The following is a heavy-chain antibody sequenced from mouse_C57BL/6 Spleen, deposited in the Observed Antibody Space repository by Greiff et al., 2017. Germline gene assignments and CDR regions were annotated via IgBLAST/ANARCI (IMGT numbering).Heavy chain of an antibody. CDR3: ARDTTVVTFDY. D-gene: IGHD1-1*01. Sequence: VQGVESGAELVKPGASVKISCKASGYAFSSYWMNWVKQRPGKGLEWIGQIYPGDGDTNYNGKFKGKATLTADKSSSTAYMQLSSLTSEDSAVYFCARDTTVVTFDYWGQGTTLTVSS. V-gene: IGHV1-80*01. J-gene: IGHJ2*01. CDR2: IYPGDGDT. CDR1: GYAFSSYW.